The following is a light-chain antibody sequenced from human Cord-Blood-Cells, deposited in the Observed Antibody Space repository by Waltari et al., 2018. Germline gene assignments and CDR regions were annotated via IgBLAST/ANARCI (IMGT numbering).Light chain of an antibody. CDR2: VAS. J-gene: IGKJ2*03. CDR3: QQYNNWPYS. Sequence: IVMTQSPATLSVSPGERATLSCRASQSVSSNLAWYQQKPGQAPRLLIYVASTRSNGSPARFSGSGSGTEFTLTISSLQSEDFSVYYCQQYNNWPYSFGQGTKLEIK. V-gene: IGKV3-15*01. CDR1: QSVSSN.